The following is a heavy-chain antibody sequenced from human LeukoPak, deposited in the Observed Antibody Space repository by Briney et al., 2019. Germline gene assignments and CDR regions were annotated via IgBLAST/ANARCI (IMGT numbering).Heavy chain of an antibody. J-gene: IGHJ4*02. V-gene: IGHV1-8*02. CDR3: ARARFGESD. D-gene: IGHD3-10*01. CDR2: MNPNSGNT. Sequence: GASVKVSCKASGGTFSSYAISWVRRATGQGLEWMGWMNPNSGNTGYAQKFQGRVTMTRNTSISTAYMELSSLRSEDTAVYYCARARFGESDWGQGTLVTVSS. CDR1: GGTFSSYA.